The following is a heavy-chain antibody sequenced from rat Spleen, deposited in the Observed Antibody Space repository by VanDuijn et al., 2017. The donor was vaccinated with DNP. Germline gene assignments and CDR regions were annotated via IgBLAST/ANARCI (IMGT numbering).Heavy chain of an antibody. J-gene: IGHJ2*01. Sequence: EVQLVESGGGSVQPGRSLKLSCAASGFTFSKNAMAWVRQAPTKGLEWVAALSFDGSSTYYRDSVKGRFTISRDNAKSTLYLKNDSLRSEDTATYYCTSNPHIRTAAPFDYWGQGVMVTVSS. V-gene: IGHV5-29*01. CDR3: TSNPHIRTAAPFDY. CDR1: GFTFSKNA. D-gene: IGHD3-8*01. CDR2: LSFDGSST.